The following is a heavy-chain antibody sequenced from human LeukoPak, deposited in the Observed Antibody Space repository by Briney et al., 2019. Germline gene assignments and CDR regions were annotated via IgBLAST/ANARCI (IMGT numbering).Heavy chain of an antibody. J-gene: IGHJ4*01. CDR2: IYWDDDK. CDR1: GFSLSITGVA. D-gene: IGHD5-24*01. V-gene: IGHV2-5*02. Sequence: ESGPTLVKPTQTLTLTCTFSGFSLSITGVAVGWIRQPPGKAPECLALIYWDDDKRYSPSLKNRLTITKDTSKNQVVLTMTNVDPVDTATYYCAHSTDVGFDYWGPGTLVTVSS. CDR3: AHSTDVGFDY.